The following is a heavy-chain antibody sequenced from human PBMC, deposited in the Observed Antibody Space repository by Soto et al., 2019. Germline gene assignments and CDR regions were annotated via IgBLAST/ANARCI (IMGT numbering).Heavy chain of an antibody. CDR1: GFTFSSYW. CDR2: INSDGSST. Sequence: PGGSLRLSCAASGFTFSSYWMHWVRQAPGKGLVWVSRINSDGSSTSYADSVKGRFTISRDNAKNTLYLQMNSLRAEDTAVYYCARVSGYPYYYYYGMEVWGQGTTVTVSS. J-gene: IGHJ6*02. V-gene: IGHV3-74*01. D-gene: IGHD1-1*01. CDR3: ARVSGYPYYYYYGMEV.